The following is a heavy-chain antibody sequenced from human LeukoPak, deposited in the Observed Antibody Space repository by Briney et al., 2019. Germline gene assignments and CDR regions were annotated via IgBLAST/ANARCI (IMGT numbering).Heavy chain of an antibody. V-gene: IGHV4-38-2*02. D-gene: IGHD4-17*01. CDR3: ARAGDYSTLYFDY. CDR1: SYSINSGYY. J-gene: IGHJ4*02. Sequence: SETLSLTCTVSSYSINSGYYWGWIRQPPGKGLEWIGNIYHHGNTYYNPSLECRVTISVDTSKNQFSLNLSSVTAADTAVYYCARAGDYSTLYFDYWGQGTLVTVSS. CDR2: IYHHGNT.